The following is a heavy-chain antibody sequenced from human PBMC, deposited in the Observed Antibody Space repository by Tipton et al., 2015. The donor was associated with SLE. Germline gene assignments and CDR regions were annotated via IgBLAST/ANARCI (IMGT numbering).Heavy chain of an antibody. V-gene: IGHV4-38-2*02. CDR1: GDSISSDH. D-gene: IGHD2-8*01. CDR3: VRDGFCRNGVCYRNWFDP. CDR2: IFHSGDV. J-gene: IGHJ5*02. Sequence: LRLSCTVSGDSISSDHWSWIRQPPGKGLEWMGSIFHSGDVYYNPPVKSRVTISIETSRNQFSLKLTSVTAADTAVYYCVRDGFCRNGVCYRNWFDPWGPGSLVTVSS.